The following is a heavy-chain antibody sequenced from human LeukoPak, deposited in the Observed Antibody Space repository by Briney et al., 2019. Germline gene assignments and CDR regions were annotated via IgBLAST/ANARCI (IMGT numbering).Heavy chain of an antibody. J-gene: IGHJ5*02. Sequence: SETLSLTCIVSGDSITSDNCWGWIRQPPGKGLGWFGSFYLAGITNYNPSLKSRVTISMDTSKNPLSMSLCSVTAPDTAVYFCARHPYELVRGSWRDPWGQGTLITVSS. D-gene: IGHD3-10*01. CDR1: GDSITSDNC. V-gene: IGHV4-38-2*02. CDR3: ARHPYELVRGSWRDP. CDR2: FYLAGIT.